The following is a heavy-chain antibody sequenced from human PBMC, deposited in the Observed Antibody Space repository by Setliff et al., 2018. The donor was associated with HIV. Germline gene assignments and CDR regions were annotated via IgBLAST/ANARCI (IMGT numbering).Heavy chain of an antibody. V-gene: IGHV1-2*02. CDR2: IDPNSGDT. J-gene: IGHJ4*02. Sequence: ASVKVSCKTSGYTFSAHYIHWVRQAPGQGLEWMGWIDPNSGDTNYAQKFQGRVTMARDTSISTAYMELNRLTSDDTAVYYCARERFLGAPFDYWGQGTLVTVSS. CDR3: ARERFLGAPFDY. CDR1: GYTFSAHY. D-gene: IGHD3-3*01.